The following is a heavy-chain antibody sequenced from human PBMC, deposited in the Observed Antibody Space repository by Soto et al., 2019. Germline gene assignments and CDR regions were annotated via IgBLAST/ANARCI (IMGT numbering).Heavy chain of an antibody. J-gene: IGHJ6*02. D-gene: IGHD6-13*01. CDR3: ARGLEPGYSSGWYPNYYYYRMEV. V-gene: IGHV1-2*02. CDR2: INPNSGGT. Sequence: ASVKVSCKASGYTFTGYYMHWVRQAPGQGLEWMGWINPNSGGTNYAQKLKGRVTMTRDTSISTAYMELSRLRSDDTAVYYCARGLEPGYSSGWYPNYYYYRMEVWGQGTTVTVSS. CDR1: GYTFTGYY.